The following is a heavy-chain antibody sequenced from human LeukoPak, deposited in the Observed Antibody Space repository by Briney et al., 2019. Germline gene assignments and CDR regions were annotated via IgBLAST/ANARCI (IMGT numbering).Heavy chain of an antibody. CDR3: ARGPRAASQFDY. CDR2: FNPNSGGT. D-gene: IGHD6-25*01. V-gene: IGHV1-2*02. Sequence: GASVEVSCKASGYTFTGYYMHWVRQAPGQGLEWMGWFNPNSGGTNYAQKFQGRVTMTRDTSISTAYMELSRLISDDTAVFYCARGPRAASQFDYWGQGTLVTVSS. J-gene: IGHJ4*02. CDR1: GYTFTGYY.